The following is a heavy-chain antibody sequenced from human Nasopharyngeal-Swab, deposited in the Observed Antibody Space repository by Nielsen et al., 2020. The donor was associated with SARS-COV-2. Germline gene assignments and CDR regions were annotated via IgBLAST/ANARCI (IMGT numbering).Heavy chain of an antibody. CDR2: ISYDGSNK. J-gene: IGHJ4*02. V-gene: IGHV3-30-3*01. CDR3: ARDFATAMVILDC. CDR1: GFTFSSYA. D-gene: IGHD5-18*01. Sequence: GGSLRLSCAASGFTFSSYAMHWVRQAPGKGLEWVAVISYDGSNKYYADSVKGRFTISRDNSKNTLYLQMNSLRAEDTAVYYCARDFATAMVILDCWGQGTLVTVSS.